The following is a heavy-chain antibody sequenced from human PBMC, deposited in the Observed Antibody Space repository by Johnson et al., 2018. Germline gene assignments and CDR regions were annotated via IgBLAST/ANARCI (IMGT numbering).Heavy chain of an antibody. CDR3: AGGLMITFGTYEYCQH. CDR1: GGTFSSYA. D-gene: IGHD3-16*01. V-gene: IGHV1-69*01. CDR2: IIPIFGTA. J-gene: IGHJ1*01. Sequence: QVQLVESGAEVKKPGSSVKVSCKASGGTFSSYAISWVRQAPGQGLEWMGGIIPIFGTANYAQKFQGRVTITADESTSTAYMELSSLRSEDTAVYYWAGGLMITFGTYEYCQHWGQGTLVTVSS.